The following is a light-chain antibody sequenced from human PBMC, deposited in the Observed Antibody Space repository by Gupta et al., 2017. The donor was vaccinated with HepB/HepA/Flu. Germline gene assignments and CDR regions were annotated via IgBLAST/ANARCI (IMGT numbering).Light chain of an antibody. V-gene: IGLV3-1*01. Sequence: SYALTQPPSVSVSPGKTASITCSGDKLGDKYACWYQQKPGQSPLLVIYQDSKRPAGIPERFSGSNSGNTATLTISEAQELEEADYYCQAWDSSTDVVFGGGTKLTVL. J-gene: IGLJ2*01. CDR1: KLGDKY. CDR2: QDS. CDR3: QAWDSSTDVV.